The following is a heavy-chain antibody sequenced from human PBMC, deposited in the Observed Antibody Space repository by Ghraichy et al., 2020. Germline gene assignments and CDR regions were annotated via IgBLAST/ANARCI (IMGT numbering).Heavy chain of an antibody. CDR3: AKEGVSGMDV. J-gene: IGHJ6*02. V-gene: IGHV3-9*01. CDR2: ISWNSGSI. Sequence: GGSLRLSCAASGFTFDDYAMHWVRQAPGKGLEWVSGISWNSGSIGYADSVKGRFTISRDNAKNSLYLQMNSLRAEDTALYYCAKEGVSGMDVWGQGTTVTVSS. CDR1: GFTFDDYA. D-gene: IGHD3-10*01.